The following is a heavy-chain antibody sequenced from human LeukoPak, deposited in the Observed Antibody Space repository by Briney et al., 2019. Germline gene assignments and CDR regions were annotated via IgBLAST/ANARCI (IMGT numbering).Heavy chain of an antibody. CDR2: ISYDGSNK. CDR1: GFTFSSYG. CDR3: AKDQGYYDSNLEGYYYGMDV. D-gene: IGHD3-22*01. V-gene: IGHV3-30*18. Sequence: GGSLRLSCAASGFTFSSYGMHWVRQAPGKGLEWVAVISYDGSNKYYADSVKGRFTISRDNSKNTLYLQMNSLRAEDTAVYYCAKDQGYYDSNLEGYYYGMDVWGQGTTVTVSS. J-gene: IGHJ6*02.